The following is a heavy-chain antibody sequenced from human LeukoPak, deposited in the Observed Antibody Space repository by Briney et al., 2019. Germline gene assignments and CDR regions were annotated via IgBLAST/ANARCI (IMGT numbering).Heavy chain of an antibody. J-gene: IGHJ4*02. D-gene: IGHD3-10*01. Sequence: GGSLRLSCAASGFTFSSYAMRWVRQAPGKGLEWVAVISYDGSNKYYADSVKGRFTISRDNSKNTLYLQMNSLRAEDTAVYYCARAVLWFGESPLDYWGQGTLVTVSS. CDR1: GFTFSSYA. V-gene: IGHV3-30*04. CDR2: ISYDGSNK. CDR3: ARAVLWFGESPLDY.